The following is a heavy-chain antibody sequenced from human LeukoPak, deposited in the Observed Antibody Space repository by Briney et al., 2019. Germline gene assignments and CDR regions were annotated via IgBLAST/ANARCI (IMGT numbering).Heavy chain of an antibody. J-gene: IGHJ4*02. CDR3: ARGGDDYGDYFDY. CDR2: IYYSGST. Sequence: SETLSLTCTVSGGSISSHYWSWIRQPPGKGLEWIGYIYYSGSTNYNPSLKSRVTISVDTSKNQFSLKLSSVTAADTAVYYCARGGDDYGDYFDYWGQGTLVTVSS. CDR1: GGSISSHY. V-gene: IGHV4-59*11. D-gene: IGHD4-17*01.